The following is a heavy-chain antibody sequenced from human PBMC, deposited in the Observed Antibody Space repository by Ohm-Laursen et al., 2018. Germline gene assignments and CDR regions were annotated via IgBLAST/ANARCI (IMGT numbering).Heavy chain of an antibody. CDR1: GFTFSSYA. CDR2: FSGSGDST. J-gene: IGHJ4*02. D-gene: IGHD5-12*01. V-gene: IGHV3-23*01. CDR3: AKDFSGYPYFDY. Sequence: SLRLSCAASGFTFSSYAMSWVRQAPGKGLEWVSTFSGSGDSTYYADSVRGRFTISRDNSKNTLYLQMTSMRAEDTAVYYCAKDFSGYPYFDYWGQGTLVTVSS.